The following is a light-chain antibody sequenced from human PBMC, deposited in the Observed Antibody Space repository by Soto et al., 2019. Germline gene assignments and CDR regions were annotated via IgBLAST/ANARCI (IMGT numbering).Light chain of an antibody. CDR2: SDN. Sequence: QSVLTQPPSASGTPGQRVTISCSGSRSNIGTNPVNWYQQLPGTAPKLLIYSDNQRPSGVPDRFSGSRSGTSASLAISGLQSEDESDYYWAAWDDSLNGYVF. V-gene: IGLV1-44*01. J-gene: IGLJ1*01. CDR1: RSNIGTNP. CDR3: AAWDDSLNGYV.